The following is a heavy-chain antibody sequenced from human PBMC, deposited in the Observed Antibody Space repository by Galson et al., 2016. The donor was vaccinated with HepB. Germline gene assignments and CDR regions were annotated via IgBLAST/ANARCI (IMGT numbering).Heavy chain of an antibody. CDR2: ICVGGSA. D-gene: IGHD3-10*01. J-gene: IGHJ6*02. CDR3: ARDPPGVPDFALDV. V-gene: IGHV3-66*01. CDR1: GFTVSSNC. Sequence: SLRLSCAASGFTVSSNCMSWVRQAPGKGLEWVSLICVGGSAYYTDSVKARFTISRDNSKNTLYLQMNNLRPEDTAVYFCARDPPGVPDFALDVWGQGTTVTVSS.